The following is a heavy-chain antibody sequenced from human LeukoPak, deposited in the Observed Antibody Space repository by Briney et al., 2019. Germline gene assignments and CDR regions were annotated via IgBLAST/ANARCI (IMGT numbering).Heavy chain of an antibody. CDR2: IYPGDSDT. V-gene: IGHV5-51*01. J-gene: IGHJ5*02. CDR1: GYSFTSYW. CDR3: ARLSPPGRTWYEA. Sequence: KRGESLKISCTCSGYSFTSYWIGGVRQMPGKGLEWMGIIYPGDSDTRYSPSFQGQVTISADKSISTAYLQWSSLKASDTAMYYCARLSPPGRTWYEAWGQGTLVTVSS.